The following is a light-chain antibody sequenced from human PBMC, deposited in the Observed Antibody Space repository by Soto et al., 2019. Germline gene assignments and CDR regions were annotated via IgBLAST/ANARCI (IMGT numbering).Light chain of an antibody. Sequence: QSVLTQSPSASGTPGQRVTISCSGSRSNIGRNFAYWYQHVPGTAPRLLIQRNNERPSGVPDRFSGSKSGTSVSLAISGLRSEVEATYYCAAWDDTLDAQVFGGGTQLTV. CDR3: AAWDDTLDAQV. CDR2: RNN. V-gene: IGLV1-47*01. J-gene: IGLJ3*02. CDR1: RSNIGRNF.